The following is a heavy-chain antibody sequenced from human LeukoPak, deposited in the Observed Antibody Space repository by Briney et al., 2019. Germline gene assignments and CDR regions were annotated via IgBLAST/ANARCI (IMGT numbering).Heavy chain of an antibody. Sequence: GGSLRLSCAASGFTFSSSAMSWVRQAPGEGLEWVSAISNNGGYTYYADSVQGRFTISRDNSKSTLCLQMNSLRAEDTAVYYCAKQLGYCSDGSCYFPYWGQGTLVTVSS. J-gene: IGHJ4*02. CDR2: ISNNGGYT. CDR1: GFTFSSSA. D-gene: IGHD2-15*01. V-gene: IGHV3-23*01. CDR3: AKQLGYCSDGSCYFPY.